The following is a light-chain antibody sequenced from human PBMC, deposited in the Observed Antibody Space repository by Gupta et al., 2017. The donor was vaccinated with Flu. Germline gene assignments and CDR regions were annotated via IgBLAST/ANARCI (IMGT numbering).Light chain of an antibody. V-gene: IGKV3-11*01. CDR2: DAS. CDR3: QQRSNWPRT. J-gene: IGKJ1*01. CDR1: QSVDSY. Sequence: PATLSLSPGERATLSCRASQSVDSYLAWYQQKPGQAPRLLIYDASNRATGIPARFSGSGSGTDFTLTISSLEPEDFAVYYCQQRSNWPRTFGQGTKVEIE.